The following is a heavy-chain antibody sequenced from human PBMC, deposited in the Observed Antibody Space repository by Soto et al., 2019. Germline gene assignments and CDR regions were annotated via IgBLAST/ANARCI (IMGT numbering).Heavy chain of an antibody. CDR2: IIPIFGTA. CDR3: AREAVRGVTYYFDY. V-gene: IGHV1-69*13. CDR1: GGTFSSYA. D-gene: IGHD3-10*01. J-gene: IGHJ4*02. Sequence: SVKVSCKDSGGTFSSYAISWVRQAPGQGLEWMGGIIPIFGTANYAQKFQGRVTIAADESTSTAYMELSSLRSEDTAVYYCAREAVRGVTYYFDYWGQGTLVTVSS.